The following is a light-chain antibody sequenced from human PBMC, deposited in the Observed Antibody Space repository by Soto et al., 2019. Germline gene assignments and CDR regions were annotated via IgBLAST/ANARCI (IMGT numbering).Light chain of an antibody. CDR1: QNINRN. Sequence: TLSVSPGDTATLSCGASQNINRNLAWFQQKAGQAPRLLIHGASTRATGIPARFSGSGSGTEFTLTISSLQSEDFAVYYCQQYNNWPPMYTFGQGTKVDIK. CDR3: QQYNNWPPMYT. CDR2: GAS. J-gene: IGKJ2*01. V-gene: IGKV3-15*01.